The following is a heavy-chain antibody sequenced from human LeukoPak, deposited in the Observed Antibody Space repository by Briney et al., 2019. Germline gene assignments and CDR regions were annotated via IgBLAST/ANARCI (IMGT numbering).Heavy chain of an antibody. Sequence: GASVTVSCKASGYTFTSYGISWVRQAPGQGLEWMAWISAYNGNTNYAQKLQGRVTMTTDTSTSTAYMELRSLRSDDTAVCYCARGGIVVGRVTAQYDFDYWGQGTLVTVSS. CDR1: GYTFTSYG. V-gene: IGHV1-18*01. CDR3: ARGGIVVGRVTAQYDFDY. J-gene: IGHJ4*02. D-gene: IGHD2-21*01. CDR2: ISAYNGNT.